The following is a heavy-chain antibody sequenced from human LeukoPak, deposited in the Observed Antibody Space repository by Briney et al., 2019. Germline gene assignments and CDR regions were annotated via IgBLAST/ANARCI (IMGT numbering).Heavy chain of an antibody. CDR1: GFTFTTHW. D-gene: IGHD2-2*01. CDR3: TRLSDTEGSSTSYRASDI. J-gene: IGHJ3*02. CDR2: IKQDGNDK. V-gene: IGHV3-7*01. Sequence: GGSLRLSCAASGFTFTTHWMSWVRQAPGKGLEWVANIKQDGNDKHYLESVKGRFTISRDNAKDSLYLQMYSLRAEDTAVYYCTRLSDTEGSSTSYRASDIWGQGTLVAVSS.